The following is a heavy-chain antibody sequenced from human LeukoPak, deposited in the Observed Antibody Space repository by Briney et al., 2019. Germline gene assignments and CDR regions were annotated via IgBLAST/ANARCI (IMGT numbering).Heavy chain of an antibody. CDR2: ISAYNGNT. Sequence: ASVKVSCKASGYTFSSYGISWVRQAPGQGLEWMGWISAYNGNTNYAQKLQGRVTMTTDTSTSTAHMELRSLRSDDTAIYYCARAGITMVRGVSDYWGQGTLVTVSS. J-gene: IGHJ4*02. D-gene: IGHD3-10*01. CDR3: ARAGITMVRGVSDY. V-gene: IGHV1-18*01. CDR1: GYTFSSYG.